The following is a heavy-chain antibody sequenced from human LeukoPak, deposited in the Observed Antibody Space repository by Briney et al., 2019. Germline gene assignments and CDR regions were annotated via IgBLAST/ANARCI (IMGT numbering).Heavy chain of an antibody. J-gene: IGHJ1*01. Sequence: GGSLRLSCAASGFTFSSYSMNWVRQAPGKGLEWVSYISSSSSTIYYADSVKGRFTISRDNSKNTLYLQMNSLRAEDTAVYYCARDPGRIVGATWYFQHWGQGTLVTVSS. V-gene: IGHV3-48*01. CDR2: ISSSSSTI. D-gene: IGHD1-26*01. CDR1: GFTFSSYS. CDR3: ARDPGRIVGATWYFQH.